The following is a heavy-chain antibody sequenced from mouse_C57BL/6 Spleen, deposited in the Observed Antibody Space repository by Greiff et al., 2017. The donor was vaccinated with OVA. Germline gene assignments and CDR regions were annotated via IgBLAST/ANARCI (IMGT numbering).Heavy chain of an antibody. CDR1: GFTFSDYG. CDR3: ARGKEGFAY. Sequence: EVQLVESGGGLVKPGGSLKLSCAASGFTFSDYGMHWVRQAPEKGLEWVAYISSGSSTIYYADTVTGRFTISRDNAKNTLFLQMTSLRSEDTAMYYCARGKEGFAYWGQGTLVTVSA. V-gene: IGHV5-17*01. CDR2: ISSGSSTI. D-gene: IGHD1-3*01. J-gene: IGHJ3*01.